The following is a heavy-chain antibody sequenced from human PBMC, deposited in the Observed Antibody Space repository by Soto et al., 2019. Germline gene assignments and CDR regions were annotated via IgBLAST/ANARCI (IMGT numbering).Heavy chain of an antibody. CDR2: VYYSGST. Sequence: LSLTCTVSGGSVSSSSYYWGWVRQPPGKGLEWIGSVYYSGSTYYKPSLESRVTISVDKSKNQFSLKLMSLSAADTAVYYCGRLGGLATISYYFDYWGQGALVTVSS. CDR1: GGSVSSSSYY. CDR3: GRLGGLATISYYFDY. D-gene: IGHD3-16*01. V-gene: IGHV4-39*01. J-gene: IGHJ4*02.